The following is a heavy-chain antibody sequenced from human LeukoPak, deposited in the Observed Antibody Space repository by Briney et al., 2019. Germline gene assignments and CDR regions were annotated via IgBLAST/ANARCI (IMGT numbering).Heavy chain of an antibody. CDR3: ARFGYSSSWNWLDP. J-gene: IGHJ5*02. D-gene: IGHD6-13*01. V-gene: IGHV4-39*01. CDR1: GGSISSSSYY. CDR2: IYYSGST. Sequence: PSETLSLTCTVSGGSISSSSYYWGWIRQPPGKGLEWIGSIYYSGSTYYNPSLKSRVTISVDTSKNQFSLKLSSVTAADTAVYYCARFGYSSSWNWLDPWGQGTLVTVSS.